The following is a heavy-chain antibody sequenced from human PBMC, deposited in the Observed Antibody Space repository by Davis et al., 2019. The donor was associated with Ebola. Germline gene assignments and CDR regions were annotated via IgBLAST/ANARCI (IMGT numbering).Heavy chain of an antibody. V-gene: IGHV3-43*02. D-gene: IGHD2-8*02. J-gene: IGHJ6*02. Sequence: SCKVSGYTLTELSMHWVRQAPGKGLEWVSLISGDGGSTYYADSVKGRFTISRDNSKNTLYLQMNSLRAEDTAVYYCARVPIHCTGGVCYDYYYGMDVWGQGTTVTVSS. CDR2: ISGDGGST. CDR1: GYTLTELS. CDR3: ARVPIHCTGGVCYDYYYGMDV.